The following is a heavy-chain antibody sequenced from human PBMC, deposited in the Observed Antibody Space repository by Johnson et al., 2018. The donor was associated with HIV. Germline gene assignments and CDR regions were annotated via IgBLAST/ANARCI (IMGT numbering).Heavy chain of an antibody. V-gene: IGHV3-30-3*01. D-gene: IGHD3-16*01. CDR2: ISYDGSNK. J-gene: IGHJ3*02. CDR1: RFIFSSYG. CDR3: ARSDRAEGGRGDAFHI. Sequence: QVQLVESGGGVVQPGRSLRLSCATSRFIFSSYGIHWVRQAPGKGLEWVAFISYDGSNKYYADSVKGRFTISGDHSKNTLYRQMNSLGAEDTAVYYCARSDRAEGGRGDAFHIWGQGTMVTVSS.